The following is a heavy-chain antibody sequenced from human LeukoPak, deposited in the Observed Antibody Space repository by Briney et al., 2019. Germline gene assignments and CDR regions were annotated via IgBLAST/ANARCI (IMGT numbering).Heavy chain of an antibody. J-gene: IGHJ4*02. V-gene: IGHV3-23*01. CDR3: ARMGYSSGWYIWDY. CDR2: ISGSGGST. CDR1: GFTFSSYA. Sequence: GGSLRLSCAASGFTFSSYAMSWVRQAPGKGLEWVSAISGSGGSTYYADSVKGRFTISRDNAKNSLYLQMNSLRAEDTAVYYCARMGYSSGWYIWDYWGQGTLVTVSS. D-gene: IGHD6-19*01.